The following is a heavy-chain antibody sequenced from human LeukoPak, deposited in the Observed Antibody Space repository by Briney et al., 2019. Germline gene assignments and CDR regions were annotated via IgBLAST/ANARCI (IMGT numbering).Heavy chain of an antibody. CDR1: GYTFTSYG. V-gene: IGHV1-18*01. CDR2: ISAYNGNT. D-gene: IGHD1-26*01. Sequence: GASVKVSCKASGYTFTSYGISWVRQAPGQGLEWMGWISAYNGNTNYAQKLQGRVTMTTDTSTSTAYMELRSLRSDDTAVYYCARDHGERELLSGVDWFDPWGQGTLVTVSS. CDR3: ARDHGERELLSGVDWFDP. J-gene: IGHJ5*02.